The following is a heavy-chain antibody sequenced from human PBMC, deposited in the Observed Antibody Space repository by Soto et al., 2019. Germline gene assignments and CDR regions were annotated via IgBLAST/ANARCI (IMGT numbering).Heavy chain of an antibody. CDR1: GFTFSSYG. V-gene: IGHV3-33*01. CDR2: IWYDGSNK. Sequence: QVQLVESGGGVVQSGRSLRLSCAASGFTFSSYGMHWVRQAPGKRLEWVAVIWYDGSNKYYADSVKGRFTISRDNSKNTLYLQMNSLRAEDTAVYYCARFYYDSSGYLDYWGQGTLVTVSS. J-gene: IGHJ4*02. D-gene: IGHD3-22*01. CDR3: ARFYYDSSGYLDY.